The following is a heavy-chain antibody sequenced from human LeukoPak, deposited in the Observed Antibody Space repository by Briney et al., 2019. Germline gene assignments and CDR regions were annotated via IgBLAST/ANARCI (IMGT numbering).Heavy chain of an antibody. D-gene: IGHD1-1*01. CDR1: GGSISSSSYS. V-gene: IGHV4-30-4*07. Sequence: SETLSLTCTVSGGSISSSSYSWSWIRQPPGKGLEWIGYIYYSGSTYYNPSLKSRVTISVDTSKNQFSLKLSSVTAADTAVYYCARGGTAEYYFDYWGQGTLVTVSS. CDR3: ARGGTAEYYFDY. CDR2: IYYSGST. J-gene: IGHJ4*02.